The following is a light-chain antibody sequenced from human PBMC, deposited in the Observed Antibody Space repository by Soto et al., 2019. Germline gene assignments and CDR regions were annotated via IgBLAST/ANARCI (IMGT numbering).Light chain of an antibody. Sequence: DIQMTQSPSSLSASVGDRVTITCRASQSISSYLNWYQQKPGKAPKLLIYAASSLQSGVPSRFSGTGSGTDLPLTISSLQAEDFASSSCHQSYNTPYTFGKGTKVAIK. V-gene: IGKV1-39*01. J-gene: IGKJ2*01. CDR3: HQSYNTPYT. CDR1: QSISSY. CDR2: AAS.